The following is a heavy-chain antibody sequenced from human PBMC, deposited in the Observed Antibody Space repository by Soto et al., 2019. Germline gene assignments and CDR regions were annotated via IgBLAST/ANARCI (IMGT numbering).Heavy chain of an antibody. V-gene: IGHV3-23*01. CDR3: ARDPEYYGSGSDTNGLDV. CDR2: ISGSGGST. CDR1: GFTFSNYA. Sequence: EVHLLESGGGLVQPGGSLRLSCAASGFTFSNYAMSWVRQAPGKGLEWVSAISGSGGSTNYADSVKGRFTISRDNVKNTVYRQMSSLRAEDTAVYYCARDPEYYGSGSDTNGLDVWGQGTTVTVSS. D-gene: IGHD3-10*01. J-gene: IGHJ6*02.